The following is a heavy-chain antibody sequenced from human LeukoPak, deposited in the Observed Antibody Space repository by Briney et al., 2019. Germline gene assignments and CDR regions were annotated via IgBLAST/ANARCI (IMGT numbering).Heavy chain of an antibody. Sequence: ASVKVSCKASGYTFTSYYMHWVRQAPGQGLEWMGWISAYNGNTNYARKLQGRVTMTTDTSTSTAYMGLRSLRSDDTAVYYCARVTGNVNDYWGQGTLVTVSS. J-gene: IGHJ4*02. CDR2: ISAYNGNT. CDR3: ARVTGNVNDY. D-gene: IGHD3-10*01. CDR1: GYTFTSYY. V-gene: IGHV1-18*04.